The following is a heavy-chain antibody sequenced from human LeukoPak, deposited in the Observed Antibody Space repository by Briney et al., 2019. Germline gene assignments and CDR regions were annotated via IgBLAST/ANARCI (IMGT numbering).Heavy chain of an antibody. V-gene: IGHV3-23*01. D-gene: IGHD2-2*01. J-gene: IGHJ4*02. CDR1: GFTFSSYA. CDR2: ISGSGGST. CDR3: ARVLGYCSSTSCPNLIDY. Sequence: PGGSLRLSCAASGFTFSSYAMSWVRQAPGKGLEWVSAISGSGGSTYYADSVKGRFTISRDNSKNTLYLQMNSLRAEDTAVYYCARVLGYCSSTSCPNLIDYWGQGTLVTVSS.